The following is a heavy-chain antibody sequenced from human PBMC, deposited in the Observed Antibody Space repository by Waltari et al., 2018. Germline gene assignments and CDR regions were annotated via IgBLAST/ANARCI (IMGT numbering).Heavy chain of an antibody. CDR1: GFTFSSYG. V-gene: IGHV3-30*02. CDR3: AKDREEDYYDSSGTNSDY. CDR2: IRYDGSNK. D-gene: IGHD3-22*01. J-gene: IGHJ4*02. Sequence: QVQLVESGGGVVQPGGSLRLSCAASGFTFSSYGMHWVRQAPGKGLEWVAFIRYDGSNKYYADSVKGRFTISRDNSKNTLYLQMNSLRAEDTAVYYCAKDREEDYYDSSGTNSDYWGQGTLVTVSS.